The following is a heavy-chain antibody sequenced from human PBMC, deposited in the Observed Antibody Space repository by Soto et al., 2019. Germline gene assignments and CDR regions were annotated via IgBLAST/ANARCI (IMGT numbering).Heavy chain of an antibody. CDR3: ARDGAGAYGLGWFDP. CDR2: IYHSGST. V-gene: IGHV4-31*03. CDR1: GDSISRGGYY. J-gene: IGHJ5*02. Sequence: QVQLQESGPGLVKPSQTLSLTCTVSGDSISRGGYYWNWLRQHPRQGLEWIGYIYHSGSTIYKPSLKGRVAIAVDTSKNRLSVELSNVTAADSAVYYCARDGAGAYGLGWFDPWGQGILVTVSS. D-gene: IGHD2-21*01.